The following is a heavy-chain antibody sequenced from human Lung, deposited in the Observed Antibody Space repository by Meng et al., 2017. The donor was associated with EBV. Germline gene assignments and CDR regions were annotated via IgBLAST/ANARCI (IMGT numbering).Heavy chain of an antibody. J-gene: IGHJ2*01. Sequence: QVHLQESGPGLVKPSQPLSLTCTVSGSSISSGDYYWSWIRQPPGKGLELIGHIYYSGSTSYNPSLKSRVTISVDTSNNQFSLKLSSVTAADTAVYYCARVGWRQWSFDLWGRGTLVTVSS. CDR2: IYYSGST. V-gene: IGHV4-30-4*01. CDR3: ARVGWRQWSFDL. CDR1: GSSISSGDYY. D-gene: IGHD5-18*01.